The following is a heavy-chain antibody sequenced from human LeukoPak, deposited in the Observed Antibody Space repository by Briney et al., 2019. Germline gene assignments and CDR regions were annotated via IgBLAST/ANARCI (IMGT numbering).Heavy chain of an antibody. D-gene: IGHD3-22*01. J-gene: IGHJ6*02. V-gene: IGHV3-21*01. CDR1: GFTFSSYS. CDR2: ISSSSSYI. CDR3: ARDLALVVVPHPEQNYYYYGMDV. Sequence: GGSLRLSCAASGFTFSSYSMNWVRQAPGKGLEWVSSISSSSSYIYYADSVKGRFTISRDNSKNTLYLQMNSLRAEDTAVYYCARDLALVVVPHPEQNYYYYGMDVWGQGTTVTVSS.